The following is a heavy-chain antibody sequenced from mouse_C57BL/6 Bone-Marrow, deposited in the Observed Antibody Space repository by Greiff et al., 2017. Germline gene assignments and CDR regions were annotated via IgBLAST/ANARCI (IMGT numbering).Heavy chain of an antibody. CDR2: IYPRSGNT. CDR3: ARGRRYDYDPSWFAY. CDR1: GYTFTSYG. Sequence: VHLVESGAELARPGASVKLSCKASGYTFTSYGISWVKQRTGQGLEWIGEIYPRSGNTYYNEKFKGKATLTADKSSSTAYMELRSLTSEDSAVYFCARGRRYDYDPSWFAYWGQGTLVTVSA. D-gene: IGHD2-4*01. V-gene: IGHV1-81*01. J-gene: IGHJ3*01.